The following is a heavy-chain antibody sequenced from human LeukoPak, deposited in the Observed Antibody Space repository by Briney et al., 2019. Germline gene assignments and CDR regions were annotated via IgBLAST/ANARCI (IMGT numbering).Heavy chain of an antibody. CDR2: IYPGNSDI. Sequence: GESLKISCKGSGYSFASYWIAWVRQMPGKGLEWMGGIYPGNSDITYSPSFQGQVTISADRSVSTAYLHWSSLKASDTAIYYCARHLSSISSCPNYWGQGTLVTVSS. V-gene: IGHV5-51*01. J-gene: IGHJ4*02. D-gene: IGHD2-2*01. CDR1: GYSFASYW. CDR3: ARHLSSISSCPNY.